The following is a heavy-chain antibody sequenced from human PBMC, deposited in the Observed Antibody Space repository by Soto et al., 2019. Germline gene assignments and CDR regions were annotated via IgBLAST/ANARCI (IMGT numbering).Heavy chain of an antibody. CDR3: ARVLYSYGYGDYYYGMDV. CDR1: GFSLSTSGMC. CDR2: IDWDDDK. Sequence: SGPTLVNPTQTLTLTCTFSGFSLSTSGMCVSWIRQPPGKALEWLALIDWDDDKYYSTSLKTRLTISKDTSKNQVVLTMTNMDPVDTATYYCARVLYSYGYGDYYYGMDVWGQGTTVTVSS. V-gene: IGHV2-70*01. J-gene: IGHJ6*02. D-gene: IGHD5-18*01.